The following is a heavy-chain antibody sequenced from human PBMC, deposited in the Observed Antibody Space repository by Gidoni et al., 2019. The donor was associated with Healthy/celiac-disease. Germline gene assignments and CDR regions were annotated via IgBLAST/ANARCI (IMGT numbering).Heavy chain of an antibody. CDR2: MNPRSGNT. J-gene: IGHJ5*02. CDR1: GYTFPSYD. CDR3: ARGKSIAARWDWFDP. Sequence: QAQLVQPGAEATQPVASLTVSCHASGYTFPSYDITWVRQATGQGLVWMGGMNPRSGNTGYAKKFQGRVTMTRNTSIGTAYMELSSLGSEDTAVYYCARGKSIAARWDWFDPWGQGTLVTVSS. V-gene: IGHV1-8*01. D-gene: IGHD6-6*01.